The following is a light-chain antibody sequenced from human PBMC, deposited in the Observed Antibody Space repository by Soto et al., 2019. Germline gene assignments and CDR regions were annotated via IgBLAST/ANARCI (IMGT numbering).Light chain of an antibody. CDR1: QSISSY. CDR2: DAS. J-gene: IGKJ4*01. CDR3: QQYDNLPP. Sequence: IQMTPSPNSLSSSVRYRVTITCRASQSISSYLNWYQQKPGKAPKLLIYDASNLETGVPSRFSGSGSGTDFTFTISSLQPEDIATYYCQQYDNLPPFGGGGKVDIK. V-gene: IGKV1-33*01.